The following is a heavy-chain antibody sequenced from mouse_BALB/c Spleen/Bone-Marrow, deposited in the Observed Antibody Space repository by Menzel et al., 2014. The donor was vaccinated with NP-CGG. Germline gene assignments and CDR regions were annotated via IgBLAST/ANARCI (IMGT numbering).Heavy chain of an antibody. J-gene: IGHJ3*01. V-gene: IGHV5-12*02. Sequence: EVMLVESGGGLVQPGGSLKLSCATSGFTFSDYYMYWVRQTPEKRLEWVAYISNGGGSTYYPDTVKGRFTISRDNAKNTLYRQMSRLKSEDTAMYYCARHNYDETWFAYWGQGTLVTVSA. D-gene: IGHD2-4*01. CDR3: ARHNYDETWFAY. CDR2: ISNGGGST. CDR1: GFTFSDYY.